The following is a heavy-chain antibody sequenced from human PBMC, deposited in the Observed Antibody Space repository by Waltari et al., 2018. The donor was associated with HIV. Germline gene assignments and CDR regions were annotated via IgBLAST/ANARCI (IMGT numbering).Heavy chain of an antibody. J-gene: IGHJ4*02. V-gene: IGHV3-9*01. D-gene: IGHD2-21*02. CDR1: GFTFDDYA. Sequence: EVQLVEPGGGLVQPGRSLRLSCTASGFTFDDYAMHWVRQAPGRGLEWVSAIAWNSGSFGYADSVKGRFTISRDNAKNSLVLQMNSLRPEDTACYYCAKDIDGGDASWGQGALVTVTS. CDR3: AKDIDGGDAS. CDR2: IAWNSGSF.